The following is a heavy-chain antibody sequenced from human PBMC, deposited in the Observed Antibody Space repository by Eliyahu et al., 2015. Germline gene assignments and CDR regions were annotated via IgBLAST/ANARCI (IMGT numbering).Heavy chain of an antibody. CDR2: INPNSGDT. D-gene: IGHD3-3*01. J-gene: IGHJ5*02. CDR3: ARDGLWSNNWFDR. CDR1: GXTFTXHY. Sequence: QVQLVQSGAEAKMTGASVKVSCXAXGXTFTXHYVHWVRQAPGXGLEWMGWINPNSGDTKSAQRFQGRVTMTRDTSISTVYLEVNRLRIDDTAVYFCARDGLWSNNWFDRWGQGTLVTVSS. V-gene: IGHV1-2*02.